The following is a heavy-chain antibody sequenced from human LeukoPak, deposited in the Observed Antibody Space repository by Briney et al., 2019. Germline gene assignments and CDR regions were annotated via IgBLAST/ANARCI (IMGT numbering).Heavy chain of an antibody. CDR1: GFIFSNYA. CDR2: ISGSGSNT. V-gene: IGHV3-23*01. Sequence: GGSLRLSCAASGFIFSNYAMSWVRQAPGKGLEWVSRISGSGSNTYYADSVKGRFTISRDNSKNTLYLQMNSLRAEDTAVYYCAREVRYYDSSGYIPSRNFDYWGQGTLVTVSS. D-gene: IGHD3-22*01. CDR3: AREVRYYDSSGYIPSRNFDY. J-gene: IGHJ4*02.